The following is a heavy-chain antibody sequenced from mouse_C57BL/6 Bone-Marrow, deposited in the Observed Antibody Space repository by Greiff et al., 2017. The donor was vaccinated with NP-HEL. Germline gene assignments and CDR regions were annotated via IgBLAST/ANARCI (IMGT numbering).Heavy chain of an antibody. D-gene: IGHD2-4*01. CDR3: ARHPVYYDYDVPAWFAY. Sequence: EVQLVESGGDLVKPGGSLKLSCAASGFTFSSYGMSWVRQTPDKRLEWVATISSGGSYTYYPDSVKGRFTISRDNAKNTLYLQMSSLKSEDTAMYYCARHPVYYDYDVPAWFAYWGQGTLVTVSA. CDR1: GFTFSSYG. V-gene: IGHV5-6*01. J-gene: IGHJ3*01. CDR2: ISSGGSYT.